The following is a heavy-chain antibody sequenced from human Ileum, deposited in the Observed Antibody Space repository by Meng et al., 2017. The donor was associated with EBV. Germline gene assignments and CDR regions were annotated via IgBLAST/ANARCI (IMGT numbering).Heavy chain of an antibody. V-gene: IGHV4-4*02. D-gene: IGHD3-22*01. Sequence: DAGPGLVKPSGPLYLPCAGSRGSISSRNWWSWVRQAPGKGMEWIGDIHHTESTNYNPSLKSRVTISVDKSTNQFSLKLSSVTAADTAVYYCARESYSDSSGYYSLDYWGQGSLVTVSS. J-gene: IGHJ4*02. CDR3: ARESYSDSSGYYSLDY. CDR1: RGSISSRNW. CDR2: IHHTEST.